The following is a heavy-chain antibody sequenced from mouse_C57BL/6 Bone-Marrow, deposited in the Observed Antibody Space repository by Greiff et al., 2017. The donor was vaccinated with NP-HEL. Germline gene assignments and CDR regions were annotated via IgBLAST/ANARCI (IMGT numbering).Heavy chain of an antibody. CDR2: IYPRSGNT. J-gene: IGHJ4*01. CDR1: GYTFTSYG. D-gene: IGHD5-1*01. Sequence: QVQLQQSGAELARPGASVKLSCKASGYTFTSYGISWVKQRTGQCLEWIGEIYPRSGNTYYNEKFKGKATLTADKSSSTAYMELRSLTSEDSAVYFCARFVPGYAMDYWGQGTSVTVSS. V-gene: IGHV1-81*01. CDR3: ARFVPGYAMDY.